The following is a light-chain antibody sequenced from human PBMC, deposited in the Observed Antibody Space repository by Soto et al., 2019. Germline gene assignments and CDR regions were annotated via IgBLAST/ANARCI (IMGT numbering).Light chain of an antibody. V-gene: IGLV1-44*01. CDR2: SDY. Sequence: QSVLTQPPSASGTPGQRVTISCSGGSSNIGTSTVNWYQQLPGTAPKLLIYSDYQRPSGVPDRFSGSKSGTSASLAISGLQSEDEGDDYCAAWDDSLSGVLFGGGTKLTVL. CDR3: AAWDDSLSGVL. CDR1: SSNIGTST. J-gene: IGLJ2*01.